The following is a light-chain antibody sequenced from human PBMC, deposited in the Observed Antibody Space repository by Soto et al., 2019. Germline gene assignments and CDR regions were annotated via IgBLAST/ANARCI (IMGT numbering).Light chain of an antibody. CDR1: QSVSSNY. Sequence: ESVLTQSPGTLSLSPGERATLSCRASQSVSSNYLAWYQQKPGQAPRLLIYGASTRATGIPDRFSGSGSGTDFTLTISRLEPEDSAVYYCQQYNKRPPWTFGQGTKVDIK. CDR2: GAS. V-gene: IGKV3-20*01. CDR3: QQYNKRPPWT. J-gene: IGKJ1*01.